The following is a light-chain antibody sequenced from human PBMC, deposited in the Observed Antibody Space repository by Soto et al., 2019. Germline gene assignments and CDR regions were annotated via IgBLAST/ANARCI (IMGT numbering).Light chain of an antibody. Sequence: DIQMTQSQYSVSASVGDRVTITCRASPGISSRLAWYQQKSRKAPNLLIYAASRLQSGVPSRPSGTGSGTDFTLTISSLQPEDFAIYYCQQADSFPLTCGGGTKVQVK. CDR2: AAS. J-gene: IGKJ4*01. CDR3: QQADSFPLT. V-gene: IGKV1-12*01. CDR1: PGISSR.